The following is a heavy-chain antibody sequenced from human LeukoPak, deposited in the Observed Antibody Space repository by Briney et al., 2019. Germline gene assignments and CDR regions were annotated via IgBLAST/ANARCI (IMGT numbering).Heavy chain of an antibody. V-gene: IGHV1-69*01. CDR3: ARARVRTVYDAFDI. CDR1: GGTFRNYP. D-gene: IGHD1-14*01. J-gene: IGHJ3*02. CDR2: ILPIFRMT. Sequence: SVKVSCKASGGTFRNYPISWVRQAPGQGLEWMGGILPIFRMTNYAEKFQGRVTITADESTTTAYLELNSLRSEDTAVYYCARARVRTVYDAFDIWGQGTMVTVSS.